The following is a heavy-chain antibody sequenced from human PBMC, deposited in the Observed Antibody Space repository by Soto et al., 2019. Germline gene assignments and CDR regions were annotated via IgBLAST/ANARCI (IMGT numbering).Heavy chain of an antibody. CDR1: GYTFTSYG. CDR3: LRQVGH. Sequence: QVQLVQSGAEVKKPGASVKVSCKASGYTFTSYGISWVRQAPGQGREWMGWISVYNGNTNYAQKLQGRVTMTTNTSTNNAYMELWSLRSDATAVYYCLRQVGHWGQGTLVTVSS. J-gene: IGHJ4*02. V-gene: IGHV1-18*01. CDR2: ISVYNGNT.